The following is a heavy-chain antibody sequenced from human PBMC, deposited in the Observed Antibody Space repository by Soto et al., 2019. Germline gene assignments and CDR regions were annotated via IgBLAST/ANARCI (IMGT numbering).Heavy chain of an antibody. D-gene: IGHD6-6*01. CDR1: GYSFGNFG. J-gene: IGHJ4*02. Sequence: ASVKVSCKASGYSFGNFGISWLRQAPGQGPEWMGWISGHNDNTNYAQKIQGRVTVTTGTSTTKAYMEFRSLKFEDSAVYFCVRDFAGKISSSVPIPLFDFWGQGTLVTVSS. CDR2: ISGHNDNT. CDR3: VRDFAGKISSSVPIPLFDF. V-gene: IGHV1-18*01.